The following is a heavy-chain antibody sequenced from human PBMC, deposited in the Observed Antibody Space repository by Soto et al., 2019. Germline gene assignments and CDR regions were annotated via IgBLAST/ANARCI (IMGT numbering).Heavy chain of an antibody. V-gene: IGHV3-53*02. Sequence: EVQLVETGGGLIQPGGSLRLSCAASGFTVSRNHMSWVRQAPGKGLEWVSVVYTGGGTYYADSVKGRFTISRDNSENTLLLQMTSLRAEDTAVYYCAGGATANTQPFDYWGRGTLVTVSS. J-gene: IGHJ4*02. D-gene: IGHD5-12*01. CDR3: AGGATANTQPFDY. CDR1: GFTVSRNH. CDR2: VYTGGGT.